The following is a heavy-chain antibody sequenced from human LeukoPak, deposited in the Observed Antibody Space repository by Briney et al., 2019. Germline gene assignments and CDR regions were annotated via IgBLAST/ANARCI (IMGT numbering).Heavy chain of an antibody. J-gene: IGHJ4*02. CDR1: GGSISSGDYY. Sequence: PSETLSLTCTVSGGSISSGDYYWSWIRQPPGKGLEWIGYIYYSGSTYYNPSLKSRVTISVDTSKNQFSLKLSSVTAADTAVYYCARAWDYGDFDYWGQGTLVTVFS. CDR2: IYYSGST. V-gene: IGHV4-30-4*08. D-gene: IGHD4-17*01. CDR3: ARAWDYGDFDY.